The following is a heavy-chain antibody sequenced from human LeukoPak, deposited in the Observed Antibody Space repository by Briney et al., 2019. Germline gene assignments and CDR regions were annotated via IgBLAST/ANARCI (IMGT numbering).Heavy chain of an antibody. D-gene: IGHD6-19*01. CDR2: IYYSGST. CDR3: ARAQYSSGWNYYYYYYMDV. CDR1: GGSISSYY. V-gene: IGHV4-59*01. J-gene: IGHJ6*03. Sequence: PSETLSLTCTVSGGSISSYYWSWIRQPPGKGLEWIGYIYYSGSTNYNPSLKSRVTISVDTSKNQFSLKLSSVTAADTAVYYCARAQYSSGWNYYYYYYMDVWGKGTTVTISS.